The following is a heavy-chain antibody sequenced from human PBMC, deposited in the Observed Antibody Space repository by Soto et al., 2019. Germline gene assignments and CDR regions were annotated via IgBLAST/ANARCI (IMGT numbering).Heavy chain of an antibody. V-gene: IGHV4-34*01. CDR3: ARGGSSSAYYYYYYGMDV. CDR1: GGSSSGYY. J-gene: IGHJ6*02. CDR2: INHSGST. D-gene: IGHD6-6*01. Sequence: ASETLSLTCAVYGGSSSGYYWSWIRQPPGKGLEWIGEINHSGSTNYNPSLKSRVTISVDTSKNQFSLKLSSVTAADTAVYYCARGGSSSAYYYYYYGMDVWGQGTTVTV.